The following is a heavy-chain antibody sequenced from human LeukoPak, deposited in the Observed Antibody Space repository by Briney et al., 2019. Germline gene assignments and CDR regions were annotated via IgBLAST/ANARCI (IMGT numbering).Heavy chain of an antibody. Sequence: GGSLRLSCAASGFTFSSYSMNWVRQAPGKGLEWVSSISSSSSYIYYADSVKGRFTISRDNAKNSLYLQMNSLKTEDTAVYYCTTQVLRFGGFWGQGTLVTVSS. V-gene: IGHV3-21*03. CDR2: ISSSSSYI. CDR1: GFTFSSYS. D-gene: IGHD3-10*01. CDR3: TTQVLRFGGF. J-gene: IGHJ4*02.